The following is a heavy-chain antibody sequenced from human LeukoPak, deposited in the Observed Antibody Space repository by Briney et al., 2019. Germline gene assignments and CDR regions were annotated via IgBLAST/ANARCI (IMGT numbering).Heavy chain of an antibody. CDR1: GGSISSYY. CDR3: AREFRLVVPAAYNWFDP. V-gene: IGHV4-59*01. Sequence: SETLSLTCTVSGGSISSYYWSWIRQPPGKGLEWIGYIYYSGSTNYNPSLKSRVTISVDTSKNQFSLKLGSVTAADTAVYYCAREFRLVVPAAYNWFDPWGQGTLVTVSS. D-gene: IGHD2-2*01. J-gene: IGHJ5*02. CDR2: IYYSGST.